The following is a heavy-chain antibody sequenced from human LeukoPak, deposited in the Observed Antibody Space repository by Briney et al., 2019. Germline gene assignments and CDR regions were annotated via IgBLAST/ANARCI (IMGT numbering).Heavy chain of an antibody. CDR1: GGSLNGYY. Sequence: SETLSLTCAVYGGSLNGYYWSWIRQPPGKGLEWIGEGGNSGGTKFNPSLKSGVTISADTSKNQFSLKLSSVTAADTAVYYCARVGSGFLIWGQGTMVTVSS. CDR3: ARVGSGFLI. CDR2: GGNSGGT. V-gene: IGHV4-34*01. J-gene: IGHJ3*02. D-gene: IGHD6-19*01.